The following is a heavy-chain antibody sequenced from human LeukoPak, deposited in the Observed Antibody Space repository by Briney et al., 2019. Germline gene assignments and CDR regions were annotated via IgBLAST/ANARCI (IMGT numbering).Heavy chain of an antibody. CDR1: GGSISSYY. V-gene: IGHV4-59*08. CDR2: IYYSGST. Sequence: PSETLSLTCTVSGGSISSYYWSWIRQPPGKGLEWIGYIYYSGSTNYNPSLKRRVTISVATSKNQFSLKLSSVTAADTAVYYCARTPRNIVGATGAFDYWGQGTLVTVSS. CDR3: ARTPRNIVGATGAFDY. D-gene: IGHD1-26*01. J-gene: IGHJ4*02.